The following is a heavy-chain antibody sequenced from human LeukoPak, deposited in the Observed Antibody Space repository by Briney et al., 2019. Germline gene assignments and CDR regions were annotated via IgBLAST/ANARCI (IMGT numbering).Heavy chain of an antibody. Sequence: LRLSSAASGFSFSDYSMKRVRQAPGKGLEWGSYISSSSSTISYAVSVTSRFTISSDNAKNSLYLQMDSPRADDTAVYYCARDRDTIYPGGPFDYWGQGTLVTVSS. CDR2: ISSSSSTI. J-gene: IGHJ4*02. D-gene: IGHD3-16*01. V-gene: IGHV3-48*01. CDR1: GFSFSDYS. CDR3: ARDRDTIYPGGPFDY.